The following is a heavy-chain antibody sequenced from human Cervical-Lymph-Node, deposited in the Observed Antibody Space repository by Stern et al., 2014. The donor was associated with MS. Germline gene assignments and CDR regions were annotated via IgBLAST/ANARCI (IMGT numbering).Heavy chain of an antibody. CDR1: GFTFSSYA. J-gene: IGHJ2*01. CDR3: AKEAVHWYFDL. CDR2: ISGSGGST. Sequence: EVQLVESGGGLQPGGSLRLSCAASGFTFSSYAMSWVRQAPGKGLEWVSDISGSGGSTYCEDHVEGRVTISRDNSKNTLYLQINSLRAEDTAVYYCAKEAVHWYFDLWGRGTLVTVSS. V-gene: IGHV3-23*04. D-gene: IGHD6-19*01.